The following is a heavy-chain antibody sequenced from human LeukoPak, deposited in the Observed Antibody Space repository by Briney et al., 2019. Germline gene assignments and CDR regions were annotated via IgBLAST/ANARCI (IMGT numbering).Heavy chain of an antibody. CDR1: GFTFSYYS. Sequence: PGGSLRLSCVASGFTFSYYSMNWVRQAPGKGLEWVSYISSSGSTIYYADSVKGRFTISRDNAKNSLYLQMNSLRAEDTAVYYCASLIVATGRIPDYWGQGTLVTVSS. V-gene: IGHV3-48*04. D-gene: IGHD5-12*01. CDR2: ISSSGSTI. CDR3: ASLIVATGRIPDY. J-gene: IGHJ4*02.